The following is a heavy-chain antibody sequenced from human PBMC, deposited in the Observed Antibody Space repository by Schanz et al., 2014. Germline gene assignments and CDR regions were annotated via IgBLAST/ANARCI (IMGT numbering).Heavy chain of an antibody. V-gene: IGHV3-23*04. CDR2: ISGSGGST. CDR3: AKGMGYCSGGTCYDYYYYGLDV. CDR1: GFTFSTYA. D-gene: IGHD2-15*01. Sequence: QLVGSGGGLIQPGGSLRLSCAASGFTFSTYAMSWVRQAPGKGLEWVSAISGSGGSTYYADSVKGRFTISRDNSKNALYLQMNSLRAEDTAVFYCAKGMGYCSGGTCYDYYYYGLDVWGQGTTVTVSS. J-gene: IGHJ6*02.